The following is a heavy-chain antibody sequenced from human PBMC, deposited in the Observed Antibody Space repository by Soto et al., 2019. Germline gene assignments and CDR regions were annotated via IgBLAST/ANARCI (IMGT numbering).Heavy chain of an antibody. J-gene: IGHJ6*03. CDR3: ARVRLSGIVVVPAYYYYMDV. D-gene: IGHD2-2*01. Sequence: QVQLVESGGGVVQPGRSLRLSCAASGFTFSSYGMHWVRQAPGKGLEWVAVIWYDGSNKYYADFVKGRFTISRDNSKNTLYLQMNSLRAEDTAVYYCARVRLSGIVVVPAYYYYMDVWGKGTTVTVSS. CDR1: GFTFSSYG. CDR2: IWYDGSNK. V-gene: IGHV3-33*01.